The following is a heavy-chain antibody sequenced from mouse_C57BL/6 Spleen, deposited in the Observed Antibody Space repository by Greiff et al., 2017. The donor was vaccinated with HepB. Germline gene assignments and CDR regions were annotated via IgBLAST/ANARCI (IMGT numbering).Heavy chain of an antibody. Sequence: VKLQQSGAELVKPGASVKISCKASGYAFSSYWMNWVKQRPGKGLEWIGQIYPGDGDTNHNGKFKGKATLTADKSSSTAYMQLSSLTSEDSAVYFCARSVDYDGYCDYWGQGTTLTVSS. CDR2: IYPGDGDT. CDR3: ARSVDYDGYCDY. J-gene: IGHJ2*01. V-gene: IGHV1-80*01. D-gene: IGHD2-4*01. CDR1: GYAFSSYW.